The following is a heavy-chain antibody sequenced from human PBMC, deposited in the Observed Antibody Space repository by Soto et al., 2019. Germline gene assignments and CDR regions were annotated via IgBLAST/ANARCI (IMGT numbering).Heavy chain of an antibody. CDR3: ARVGRITSFGVGRNAFDI. CDR2: INPSGGST. D-gene: IGHD3-3*01. J-gene: IGHJ3*02. Sequence: QVQLVQSGAEVKKPGASVKVSCKASGYTFTSYYMHWVRQAPGHGLEWLGIINPSGGSTSYAQKFQGRVTMTRDTSTSTVYMDLSSQRSEETAVYYCARVGRITSFGVGRNAFDIWGQGTMVTVSS. CDR1: GYTFTSYY. V-gene: IGHV1-46*03.